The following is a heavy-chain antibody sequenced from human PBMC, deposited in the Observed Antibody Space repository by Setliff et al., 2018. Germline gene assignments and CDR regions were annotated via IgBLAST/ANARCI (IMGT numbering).Heavy chain of an antibody. V-gene: IGHV4-34*01. CDR3: ARDLRGVGYMDV. Sequence: PSETLSLTCSVYGESFSNNYWSWIRQSPGRGLEWIGESNHGGSTSYNPSLKSRLTMSVDTSKNQFSLRLTSVTAADTAVYYCARDLRGVGYMDVWGKGATVTVSS. CDR2: SNHGGST. J-gene: IGHJ6*03. CDR1: GESFSNNY. D-gene: IGHD3-10*01.